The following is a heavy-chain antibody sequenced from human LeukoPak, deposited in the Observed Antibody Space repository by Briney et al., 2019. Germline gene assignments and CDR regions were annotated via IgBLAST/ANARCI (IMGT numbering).Heavy chain of an antibody. CDR3: ARGGTYSWDGLDI. CDR2: ISGSGGST. J-gene: IGHJ3*02. D-gene: IGHD1-26*01. V-gene: IGHV3-23*01. CDR1: GFTFSSYA. Sequence: GGSLRLSCAASGFTFSSYAMSWVRQAPGKGLEWVSAISGSGGSTYYADSVKGRFTISRDNSKNTLYLQMNSLRAEDTAVYYCARGGTYSWDGLDIWGQGTMVTVSS.